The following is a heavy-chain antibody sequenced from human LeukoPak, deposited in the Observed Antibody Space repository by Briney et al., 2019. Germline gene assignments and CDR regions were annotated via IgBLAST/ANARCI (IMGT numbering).Heavy chain of an antibody. J-gene: IGHJ4*02. CDR1: GYTFNTYG. CDR3: ASGDGGFGDPYDY. Sequence: ASVKVSCKASGYTFNTYGISWVRQAPGQGLEWMGWINAYNGNTNYAQKFQGRVTMTTDTSTSTAYMELRSLRSDDTAVYYCASGDGGFGDPYDYWGQGTLVTVSS. D-gene: IGHD3-10*01. V-gene: IGHV1-18*01. CDR2: INAYNGNT.